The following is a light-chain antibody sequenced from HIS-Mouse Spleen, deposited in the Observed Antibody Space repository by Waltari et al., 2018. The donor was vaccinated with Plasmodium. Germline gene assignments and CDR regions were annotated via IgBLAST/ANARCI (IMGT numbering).Light chain of an antibody. J-gene: IGKJ3*01. CDR2: GAS. V-gene: IGKV3-15*01. CDR3: QKYNNWPFT. CDR1: QSVSSN. Sequence: EIVMTQSPATLSVSPGARATLSCRASQSVSSNLAWYQQKPRHAPRLLIYGASTRATGIPARFRGSVSGKEFTLTISSLQSEDFAVYYCQKYNNWPFTFGPGTKVDIK.